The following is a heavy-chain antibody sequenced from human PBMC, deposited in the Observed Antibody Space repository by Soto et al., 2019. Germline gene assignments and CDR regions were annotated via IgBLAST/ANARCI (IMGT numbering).Heavy chain of an antibody. V-gene: IGHV1-8*01. J-gene: IGHJ1*01. D-gene: IGHD5-12*01. Sequence: QVQLVQSGAEVKKPGASVKVSCKASGYTFTSYDINWVRQATGQGLEWMGWMNPNSGNTGYAQKFQGRVTLARNTSISTAYTELRSLRSGGTAGDSCVRTLFGGNVVSWVQATLVTVS. CDR3: VRTLFGGNVVS. CDR2: MNPNSGNT. CDR1: GYTFTSYD.